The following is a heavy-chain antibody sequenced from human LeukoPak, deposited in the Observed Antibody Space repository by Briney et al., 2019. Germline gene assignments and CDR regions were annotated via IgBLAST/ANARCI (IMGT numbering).Heavy chain of an antibody. CDR1: GFTFSSYG. J-gene: IGHJ4*02. V-gene: IGHV3-30*02. CDR2: IRYDGSNK. CDR3: AKDLFLYCGGDCFFDY. Sequence: GGSLRLSCAASGFTFSSYGMHWVRQAPGKGLEWVAFIRYDGSNKYYADSVKGRFTISRDNSKNTLYLQMNSLRAEDTAVYYCAKDLFLYCGGDCFFDYWGQGTLVTVSS. D-gene: IGHD2-21*02.